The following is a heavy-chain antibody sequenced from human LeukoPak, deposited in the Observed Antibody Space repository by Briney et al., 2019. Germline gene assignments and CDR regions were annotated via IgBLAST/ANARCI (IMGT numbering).Heavy chain of an antibody. D-gene: IGHD2-2*02. CDR3: ARELYPDS. V-gene: IGHV1-2*02. CDR1: GYTFTGYY. CDR2: INPNSGGT. Sequence: ASVKVSCKASGYTFTGYYIHWVRQAPGQGLEWVGWINPNSGGTNYAQKFQGRVTMTRDTYMRREYMEKRRLRYGEGAVYFCARELYPDSWGQGTLVTVSS. J-gene: IGHJ4*02.